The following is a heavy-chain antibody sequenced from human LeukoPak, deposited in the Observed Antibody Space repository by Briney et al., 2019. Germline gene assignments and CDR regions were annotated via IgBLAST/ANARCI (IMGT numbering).Heavy chain of an antibody. CDR3: ARPGYSYGYPFDY. V-gene: IGHV5-51*01. J-gene: IGHJ4*02. Sequence: KGXXYXXXSXXIGXVXXXPXXXLXXXXIIYPGDSDTRYSPSFQGQVTISADKSISTAYLQWSSLKASDTAMYYCARPGYSYGYPFDYWGQGTLVTVSS. CDR2: IYPGDSDT. D-gene: IGHD5-18*01. CDR1: XYXXXSXX.